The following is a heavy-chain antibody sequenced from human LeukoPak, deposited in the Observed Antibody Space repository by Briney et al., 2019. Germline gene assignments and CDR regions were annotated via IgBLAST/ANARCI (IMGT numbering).Heavy chain of an antibody. J-gene: IGHJ4*02. CDR1: GFTFSSYA. CDR3: AREGYSSGHFDY. V-gene: IGHV3-30-3*01. Sequence: PGGSLRLSCAASGFTFSSYAMHWVRQAPGKGLEGVAVISYDGSNKYYADSVKGRFTISRDNSKNTLYLQMNSLRAEDTAVYYCAREGYSSGHFDYWGQGTLVTVSS. CDR2: ISYDGSNK. D-gene: IGHD6-19*01.